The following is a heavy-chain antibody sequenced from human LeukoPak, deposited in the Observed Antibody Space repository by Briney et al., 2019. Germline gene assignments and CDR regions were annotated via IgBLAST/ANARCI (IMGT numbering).Heavy chain of an antibody. D-gene: IGHD3-10*01. J-gene: IGHJ5*02. V-gene: IGHV3-30*02. Sequence: GGSLRLSCAASGFTFSSYDMHWLRQAPGKGLEWVAFIRYDGSHKYYADSVKGRFTISRDNSKNTLYLQMNSLRAEDTAVYYCAKDGRTYDYDSGYSRFDPWGQGTLVTVSS. CDR2: IRYDGSHK. CDR3: AKDGRTYDYDSGYSRFDP. CDR1: GFTFSSYD.